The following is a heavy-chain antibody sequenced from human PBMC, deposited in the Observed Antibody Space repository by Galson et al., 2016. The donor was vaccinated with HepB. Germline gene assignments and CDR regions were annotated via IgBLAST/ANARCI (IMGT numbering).Heavy chain of an antibody. CDR2: IYDTGST. D-gene: IGHD1-1*01. CDR3: ARGLHDVGSRYFDY. J-gene: IGHJ4*02. V-gene: IGHV4-61*03. Sequence: SETLSLTCTVSGGSVSSGYYYWSWIRQPPGKGLEWIGCIYDTGSTSYNPSLRSRVSISVDMSKNHFSLRLNSVTAADTAFYYCARGLHDVGSRYFDYWGQGTLVTVSS. CDR1: GGSVSSGYYY.